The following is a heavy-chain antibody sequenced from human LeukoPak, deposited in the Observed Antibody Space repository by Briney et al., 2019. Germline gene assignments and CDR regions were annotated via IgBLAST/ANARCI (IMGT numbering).Heavy chain of an antibody. Sequence: PGGSLRLSCAASGFTFGDYAMSWVRQAPGRGLEWVGFIRSKAYGGTTEYGASVKVRFTISRDDSKSIAYLQMNSLKTEDTAVYHCARRGYDYGYLDYWGQGTLVTVSS. V-gene: IGHV3-49*04. CDR3: ARRGYDYGYLDY. CDR1: GFTFGDYA. CDR2: IRSKAYGGTT. J-gene: IGHJ4*02. D-gene: IGHD5-18*01.